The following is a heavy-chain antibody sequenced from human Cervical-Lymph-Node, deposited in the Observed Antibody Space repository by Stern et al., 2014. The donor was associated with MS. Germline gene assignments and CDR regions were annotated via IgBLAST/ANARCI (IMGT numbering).Heavy chain of an antibody. D-gene: IGHD4-17*01. CDR1: GFALRNSGVS. J-gene: IGHJ3*02. CDR2: IYWDDEK. CDR3: THSLHGDYYDAFDT. V-gene: IGHV2-5*02. Sequence: ESGPTLVKATQPHTLTCTFSGFALRNSGVSVAWIRQPPGKALEWLAVIYWDDEKRYSPSLKSRLSITKDASESQVVLTMTNMDPVDTATYYCTHSLHGDYYDAFDTWGQGTMVTVSS.